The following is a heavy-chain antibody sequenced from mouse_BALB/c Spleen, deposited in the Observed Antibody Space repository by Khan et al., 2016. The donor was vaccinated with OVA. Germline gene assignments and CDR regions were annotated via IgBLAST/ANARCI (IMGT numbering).Heavy chain of an antibody. Sequence: QLEESGPGLVKPSQSLSLTCTVTGYSITSGYGWNWLRQFPGNKLEWMGYISYSGSTNYNPSLKSRISITRDTSKNQFFLQLNSVTTEDTDTYYCARTARIKYWGQGTTLTVSS. CDR2: ISYSGST. CDR1: GYSITSGYG. J-gene: IGHJ2*01. CDR3: ARTARIKY. D-gene: IGHD1-2*01. V-gene: IGHV3-2*02.